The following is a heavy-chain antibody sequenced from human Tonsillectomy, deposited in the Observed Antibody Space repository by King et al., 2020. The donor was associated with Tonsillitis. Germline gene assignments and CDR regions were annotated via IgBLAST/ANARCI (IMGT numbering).Heavy chain of an antibody. V-gene: IGHV3-7*01. CDR2: INEDASQK. CDR1: GFSFTNYW. CDR3: ARFSDWLVKLED. Sequence: VQLVESGGGLVQPGGSLRLSCAASGFSFTNYWMSWVRQAPGKGLEWVANINEDASQKFYVDSVRGRFTISRDNAKNSLYLQMNSLRAEDTSIYYCARFSDWLVKLEDWGQGTLVTVSS. D-gene: IGHD3-9*01. J-gene: IGHJ4*02.